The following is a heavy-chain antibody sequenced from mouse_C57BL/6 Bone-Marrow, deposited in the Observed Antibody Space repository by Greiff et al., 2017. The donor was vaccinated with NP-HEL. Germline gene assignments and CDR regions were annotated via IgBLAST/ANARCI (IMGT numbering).Heavy chain of an antibody. CDR2: IWGVGST. Sequence: VQLVESGPGLVAPSQSLSITCTVSGFSLTSYGVDWVRQSPGKGLEWLGVIWGVGSTNYNSALKSRLSISKDNSKSQVFLKMNSLQTDDTAMYYCASRGIYGNYGRYFDVWGTGTTVTVSS. D-gene: IGHD2-1*01. J-gene: IGHJ1*03. V-gene: IGHV2-6*01. CDR3: ASRGIYGNYGRYFDV. CDR1: GFSLTSYG.